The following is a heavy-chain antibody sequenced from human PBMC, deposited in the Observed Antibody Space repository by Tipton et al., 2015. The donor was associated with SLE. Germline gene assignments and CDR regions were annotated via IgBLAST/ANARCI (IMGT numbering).Heavy chain of an antibody. CDR2: IYSIGRT. D-gene: IGHD2-2*01. CDR1: GGSISRGNYY. Sequence: TLSLTCTVSGGSISRGNYYWSWIRQYPGKGLEWIGHIYSIGRTHYNPSLKSRIIISQDTSKNQFSLKLSSVTAADTAVYFCARDELVVIPPVLTYYYGMDVWGQGPTVTVSS. J-gene: IGHJ6*02. CDR3: ARDELVVIPPVLTYYYGMDV. V-gene: IGHV4-31*03.